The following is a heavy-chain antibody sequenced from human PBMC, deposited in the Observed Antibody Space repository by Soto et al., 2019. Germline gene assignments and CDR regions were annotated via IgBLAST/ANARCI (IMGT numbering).Heavy chain of an antibody. V-gene: IGHV3-30-3*01. D-gene: IGHD5-18*01. CDR1: GFTFSSYA. CDR3: ARDSLIQLWLYYFDY. CDR2: ISYDGSNK. Sequence: QVQLVESGGGVVQPGRSLRLSCAASGFTFSSYAMHWVRQAPGKGLEWVAVISYDGSNKYYADSVKGRFTISRDNSKNTLYLQMNSLRAEDTAVYYCARDSLIQLWLYYFDYWGQGTLVTVSS. J-gene: IGHJ4*02.